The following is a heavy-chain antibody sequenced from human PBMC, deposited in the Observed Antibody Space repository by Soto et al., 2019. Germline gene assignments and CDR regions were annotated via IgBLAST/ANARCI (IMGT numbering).Heavy chain of an antibody. CDR3: ARDLGLGDV. Sequence: QVQLVQSGAEVKKPGSSVKVSCNASGGTFSSYTISWVRQAPGQGLEWMGRIIPILGIANYAQKFQGRVTITADKSTSTAYMELSSLRSEDTAVNYCARDLGLGDVWGKGTTVTVSS. CDR2: IIPILGIA. CDR1: GGTFSSYT. J-gene: IGHJ6*04. V-gene: IGHV1-69*08.